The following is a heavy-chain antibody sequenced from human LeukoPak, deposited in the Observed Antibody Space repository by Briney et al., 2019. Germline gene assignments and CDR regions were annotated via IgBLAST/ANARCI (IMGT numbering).Heavy chain of an antibody. V-gene: IGHV3-33*01. CDR3: ARAYSRESGYDFVFEN. CDR1: GFTFSNYG. Sequence: GRSLRLSCAASGFTFSNYGVHWVRQAPGKGLEWVAVIRYDGSTKYYADSVKGRFTISRDNSKNMVYLEMNSLRAEDTAVYYCARAYSRESGYDFVFENWGQGTLVSVSS. D-gene: IGHD5-12*01. CDR2: IRYDGSTK. J-gene: IGHJ4*02.